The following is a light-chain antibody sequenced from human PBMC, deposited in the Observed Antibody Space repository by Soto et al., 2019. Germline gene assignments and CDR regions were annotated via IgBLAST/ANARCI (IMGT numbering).Light chain of an antibody. J-gene: IGKJ1*01. Sequence: DVVMTQSPLSLPVALGQPASISCRSSQSLVYSDGNAYLTWFQQRPGQSPRRLIYRVSNRDSGVPDRFSGSGSGTDFTLKSSRVEAEDVGVYYCMQGTHWPPTFGRGTKVEIK. V-gene: IGKV2-30*01. CDR3: MQGTHWPPT. CDR1: QSLVYSDGNAY. CDR2: RVS.